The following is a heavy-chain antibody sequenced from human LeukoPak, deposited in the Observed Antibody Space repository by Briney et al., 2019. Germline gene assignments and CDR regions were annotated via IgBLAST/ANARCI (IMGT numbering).Heavy chain of an antibody. CDR3: AREMGWNYGDY. D-gene: IGHD1-7*01. CDR1: GFTLSSFA. CDR2: ISGSGDST. J-gene: IGHJ4*02. V-gene: IGHV3-23*01. Sequence: GGSLRLSCAASGFTLSSFAMSWVRQAPGKGLEWVSGISGSGDSTYYADSAKGRFTISRDNAKNSLYLQMNSLRAEDTAVYYCAREMGWNYGDYWGQGTLVTVSS.